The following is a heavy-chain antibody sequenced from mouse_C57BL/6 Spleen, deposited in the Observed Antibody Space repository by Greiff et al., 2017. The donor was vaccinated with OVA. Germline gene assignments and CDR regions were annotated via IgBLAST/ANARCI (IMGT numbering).Heavy chain of an antibody. V-gene: IGHV5-9-1*02. CDR3: TREYYGSSWYFDV. Sequence: DVHLVESGEGLVKPGGSLKLSCAASGFTFSSYAMSWVRQTPEKRLEWVAYISSGGDYIYYADTVKGRFTISRDNARNTLYLQMSSLKSEDTAMYYCTREYYGSSWYFDVWGTGTTVTVSS. CDR1: GFTFSSYA. J-gene: IGHJ1*03. CDR2: ISSGGDYI. D-gene: IGHD1-1*01.